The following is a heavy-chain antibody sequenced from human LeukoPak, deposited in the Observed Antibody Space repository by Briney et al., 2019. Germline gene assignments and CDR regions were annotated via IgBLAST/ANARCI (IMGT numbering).Heavy chain of an antibody. J-gene: IGHJ4*02. Sequence: ASVKVSCKASGYTFTSYAMNWVRQAPGQGLEWMGWINPNSGGTNYAQKFQGRVTMTRDTSISTAYMELSRLRSDDTAVYYCAREQGDYVPFDYWGPGTLVTVSS. V-gene: IGHV1-2*02. CDR3: AREQGDYVPFDY. CDR1: GYTFTSYA. D-gene: IGHD4-17*01. CDR2: INPNSGGT.